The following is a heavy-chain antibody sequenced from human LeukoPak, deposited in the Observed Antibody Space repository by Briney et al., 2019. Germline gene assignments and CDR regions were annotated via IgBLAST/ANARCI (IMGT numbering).Heavy chain of an antibody. D-gene: IGHD4-11*01. J-gene: IGHJ6*02. Sequence: GGSLRLSCAASGFTVSSNYMSWVRQAPGKGLEWVAIISYDGSNEYHADSVKGRFTISRDNSKNTMYLQMNSLRVEDTAVYFCAKDRMTTVTSYYHYFGMDVWGQGTTVTVSS. CDR2: ISYDGSNE. CDR1: GFTVSSNY. CDR3: AKDRMTTVTSYYHYFGMDV. V-gene: IGHV3-30*18.